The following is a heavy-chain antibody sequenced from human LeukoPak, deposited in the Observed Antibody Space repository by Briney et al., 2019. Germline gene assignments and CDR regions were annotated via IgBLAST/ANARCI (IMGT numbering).Heavy chain of an antibody. CDR1: GFTFDDYG. V-gene: IGHV3-20*04. CDR3: AKGEDYDILTGEFDY. CDR2: ITWNGGST. J-gene: IGHJ4*02. Sequence: GGSLRLSCAASGFTFDDYGMSWVRQASGKGLEWVSGITWNGGSTGYADSVKGRFTISRDNAKNSLYLQMNSLRAEDTAVYYCAKGEDYDILTGEFDYWGQGTLVTVSS. D-gene: IGHD3-9*01.